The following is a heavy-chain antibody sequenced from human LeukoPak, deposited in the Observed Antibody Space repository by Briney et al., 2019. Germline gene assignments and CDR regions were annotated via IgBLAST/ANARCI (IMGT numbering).Heavy chain of an antibody. D-gene: IGHD3-22*01. CDR1: GFTFSSYA. Sequence: GVSLRLSCAASGFTFSSYAMSWVRQAPGKGLEWVSAISGSGGSTYYADSVKGRFTISRDNSKNTLYLQMNSLRAEDTAVYYCAKPTAPKLILDGFDYWGQGTLVTVSS. CDR3: AKPTAPKLILDGFDY. V-gene: IGHV3-23*01. CDR2: ISGSGGST. J-gene: IGHJ4*02.